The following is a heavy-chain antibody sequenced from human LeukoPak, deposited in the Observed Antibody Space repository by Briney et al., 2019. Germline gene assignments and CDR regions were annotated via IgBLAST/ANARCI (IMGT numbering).Heavy chain of an antibody. CDR3: ARQRFLEWLERPTSLWFDP. CDR2: IYPGDSDT. Sequence: GESLKISCKGSGYSFTSYWIGWVRQMPGKGLEWMGIIYPGDSDTRYSPSFQGQVTISADKSISTAYLQWSSLKASDTAMYYCARQRFLEWLERPTSLWFDPWGQGTLVTVSS. V-gene: IGHV5-51*01. CDR1: GYSFTSYW. D-gene: IGHD3-3*01. J-gene: IGHJ5*02.